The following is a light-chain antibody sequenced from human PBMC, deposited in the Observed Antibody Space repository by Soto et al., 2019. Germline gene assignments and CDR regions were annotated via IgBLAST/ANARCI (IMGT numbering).Light chain of an antibody. Sequence: EIVMTQSPATLSVSPWERATLSCRASQSVSRYLAWYQQKPGQAPRLLIYGASSRPTGIPDRFSGSGSGTDFTLTISRLEPEDFAVYYCQQYGSSSTFGQGTRLEIK. CDR2: GAS. J-gene: IGKJ5*01. CDR1: QSVSRY. CDR3: QQYGSSST. V-gene: IGKV3-20*01.